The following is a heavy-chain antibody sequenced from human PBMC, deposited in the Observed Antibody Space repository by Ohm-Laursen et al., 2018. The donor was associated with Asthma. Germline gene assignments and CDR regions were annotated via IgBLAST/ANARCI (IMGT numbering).Heavy chain of an antibody. CDR3: AKDSSEVVAADEY. D-gene: IGHD2-15*01. V-gene: IGHV3-23*01. Sequence: SLRLSCAASGFAFSTHEMSWVRRAPGKRLEWVSAIDGSGGRTYYADSVKGRFTISRDNPRNTLYLQMNSLRAEDTAVYYCAKDSSEVVAADEYWGQGTLVTVSS. CDR1: GFAFSTHE. CDR2: IDGSGGRT. J-gene: IGHJ4*02.